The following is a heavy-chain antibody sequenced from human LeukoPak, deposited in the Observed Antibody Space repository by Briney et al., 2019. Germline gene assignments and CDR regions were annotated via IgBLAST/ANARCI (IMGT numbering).Heavy chain of an antibody. CDR2: ISSSSSYI. J-gene: IGHJ4*02. CDR3: ARDKPSTVTTEQDY. V-gene: IGHV3-21*01. D-gene: IGHD4-17*01. CDR1: GFTFSSYS. Sequence: GGSLRLSCAASGFTFSSYSMTWVRQAPGKGLEWVSSISSSSSYIYYADSVKGRFTISRDNAKNSLYLQMNSLRAEDTAVYYCARDKPSTVTTEQDYWGQGTLVTVSS.